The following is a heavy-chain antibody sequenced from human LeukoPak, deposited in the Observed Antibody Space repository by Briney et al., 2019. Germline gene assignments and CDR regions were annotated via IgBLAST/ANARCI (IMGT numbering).Heavy chain of an antibody. CDR3: AKDRIWDIVVVPAAESQGY. Sequence: PGGSLRLSCAASGFTFSSYAMSWVRQAPGKGLEWVSAISGSGGSTYYADSVKGRFTISRDNSKNTLYLQMSSLRAEDTAVYYCAKDRIWDIVVVPAAESQGYWGQGTLVTVSS. J-gene: IGHJ4*02. D-gene: IGHD2-2*01. CDR1: GFTFSSYA. V-gene: IGHV3-23*01. CDR2: ISGSGGST.